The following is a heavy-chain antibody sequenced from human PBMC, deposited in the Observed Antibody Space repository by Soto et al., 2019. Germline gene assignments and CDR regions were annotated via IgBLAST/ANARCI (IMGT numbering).Heavy chain of an antibody. CDR2: IYPGDSDT. Sequence: LGESLKISCKGSGYSFTSYWIGWVRQMPGKGLEWMGIIYPGDSDTRYSPSFQGQVTISADKSISTAYLQWSSLKASDTAMYYCARLRDCSGGSCHVPNWFDPWGQGTLVTVSS. V-gene: IGHV5-51*01. J-gene: IGHJ5*02. D-gene: IGHD2-15*01. CDR3: ARLRDCSGGSCHVPNWFDP. CDR1: GYSFTSYW.